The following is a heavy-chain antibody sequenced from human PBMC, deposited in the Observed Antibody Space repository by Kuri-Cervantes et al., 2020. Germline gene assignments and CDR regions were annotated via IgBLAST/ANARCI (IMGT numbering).Heavy chain of an antibody. CDR2: ISSSSSYI. J-gene: IGHJ4*02. CDR3: ARYHDYGGNVGPKVDH. Sequence: GESLKISCAASGFTFSSYSMNWVRQAPGKGLEWVSSISSSSSYIYYADSVKGRFTISRDNAKNSLYLQMNSLRAEDTAVYYCARYHDYGGNVGPKVDHWGQGTLVTVSS. V-gene: IGHV3-21*01. D-gene: IGHD4-23*01. CDR1: GFTFSSYS.